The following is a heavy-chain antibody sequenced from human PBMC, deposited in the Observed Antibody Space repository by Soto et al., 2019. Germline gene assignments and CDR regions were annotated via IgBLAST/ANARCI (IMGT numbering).Heavy chain of an antibody. D-gene: IGHD3-22*01. CDR2: IYYSGST. Sequence: SETLSLTCTVSGGSISSSSYYWGWIRQPPGKGLEWIGSIYYSGSTYYNPSLKSRVTISVDTSKNQFSLKLISVSAADTAVYYCARVPTYYQDSIGYQPFHPWGQGTLVTSPQ. CDR3: ARVPTYYQDSIGYQPFHP. V-gene: IGHV4-39*07. J-gene: IGHJ5*02. CDR1: GGSISSSSYY.